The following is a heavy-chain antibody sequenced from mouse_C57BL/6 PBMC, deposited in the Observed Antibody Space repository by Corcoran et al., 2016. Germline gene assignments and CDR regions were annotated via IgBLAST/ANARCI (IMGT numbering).Heavy chain of an antibody. CDR1: GYTFTDYY. V-gene: IGHV1-26*01. J-gene: IGHJ4*01. CDR2: INPNNGGT. D-gene: IGHD2-4*01. Sequence: EVQLQQSGPELVKPGASVKISCKASGYTFTDYYMNWVKQSHGKSLEWIGDINPNNGGTSYNQKFKGNATLTVDKSSSTAYMELRSLTSEDSAVYYCARGGDYELYAMDYWGQGTSVTVSS. CDR3: ARGGDYELYAMDY.